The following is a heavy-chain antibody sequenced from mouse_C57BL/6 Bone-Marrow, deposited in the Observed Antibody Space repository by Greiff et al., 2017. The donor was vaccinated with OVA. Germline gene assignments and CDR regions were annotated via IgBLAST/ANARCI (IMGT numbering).Heavy chain of an antibody. D-gene: IGHD1-1*01. CDR2: IYPRSGNT. V-gene: IGHV1-81*01. J-gene: IGHJ2*01. CDR3: ALITTVVDFDY. CDR1: GYTFTSYG. Sequence: QVHVKQSGAELARPGASVKLSCKASGYTFTSYGISWVKQRTGQGLEWIGEIYPRSGNTYYNEKFKGKATLTADKSSSTAYMELRSLTSEDSAVYFCALITTVVDFDYWGQGTTLTVSS.